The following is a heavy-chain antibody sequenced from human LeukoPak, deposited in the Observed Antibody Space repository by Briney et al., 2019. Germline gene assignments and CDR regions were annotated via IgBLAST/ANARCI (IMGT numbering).Heavy chain of an antibody. CDR2: IKQDGSEK. D-gene: IGHD2-15*01. V-gene: IGHV3-7*01. CDR3: ARDQVVVVAAPFYYYYGMDV. CDR1: GFTFSSYW. J-gene: IGHJ6*02. Sequence: PGGSLGLSCAASGFTFSSYWMSWVRQAPGKGLEWVANIKQDGSEKYYVDSVKGRFTISRDNAKNSLYLQMNSLRAEDTAVYYCARDQVVVVAAPFYYYYGMDVWGQGTTVTVSS.